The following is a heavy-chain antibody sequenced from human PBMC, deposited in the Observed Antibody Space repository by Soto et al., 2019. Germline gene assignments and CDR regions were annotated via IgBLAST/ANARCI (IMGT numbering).Heavy chain of an antibody. V-gene: IGHV2-5*02. CDR1: GFSLSTSGVX. CDR2: IYWDDNX. CDR3: ARTYYYGQNWFDP. D-gene: IGHD3-10*01. J-gene: IGHJ5*02. Sequence: QITLKESGPTLVKPTQTLTLTCTFSGFSLSTSGVXXGXXXXPPGKALEWLTLIYWDDNXRYSPSLKSSLTITXXTSKNXXXXXXTXXDXVDTATYYCARTYYYGQNWFDPWGQGTLVTVSS.